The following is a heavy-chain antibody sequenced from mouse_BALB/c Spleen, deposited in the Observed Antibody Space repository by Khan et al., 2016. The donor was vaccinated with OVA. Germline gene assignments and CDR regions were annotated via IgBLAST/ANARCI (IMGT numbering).Heavy chain of an antibody. CDR2: TSSGGSYT. Sequence: EVELVESGGGLVKPGGSLKLSCAASGFTFNNYAMSWVRQTPEKRLEWVATTSSGGSYTNYPDSVKGRFTISRDNAKNTLYLQMSSLRSEDTAMYYCARTPGYYGSNYFDYWGQGSTLTVSS. V-gene: IGHV5-9-3*01. CDR3: ARTPGYYGSNYFDY. D-gene: IGHD1-1*01. J-gene: IGHJ2*01. CDR1: GFTFNNYA.